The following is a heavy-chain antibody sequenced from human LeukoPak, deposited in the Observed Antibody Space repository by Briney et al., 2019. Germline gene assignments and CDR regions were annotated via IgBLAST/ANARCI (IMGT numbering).Heavy chain of an antibody. CDR3: ASRDLTVTLGYFDL. Sequence: SGTLSLTCAVYGGSFSGYCWSWIRQPPGKGLEWIGEINHSGSTNYNPSLKSRVTISVDTSKNQFSLKLSSVTAADTAVYYCASRDLTVTLGYFDLWGRGTLVAVSS. V-gene: IGHV4-34*01. J-gene: IGHJ2*01. D-gene: IGHD4-17*01. CDR2: INHSGST. CDR1: GGSFSGYC.